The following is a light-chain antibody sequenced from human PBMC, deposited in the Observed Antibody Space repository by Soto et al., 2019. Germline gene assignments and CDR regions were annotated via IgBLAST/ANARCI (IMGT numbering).Light chain of an antibody. J-gene: IGKJ4*01. Sequence: DIQMTQSPSTLSASVGDRVIITCRASQSITTWLAWYQQKPGKAPNLLIYEASRLESGLSSRFSGSGSGTDFTVVCRSLQPDDSTTYYCQQYNSYPLTFGGGTKVEIK. CDR1: QSITTW. V-gene: IGKV1-5*03. CDR3: QQYNSYPLT. CDR2: EAS.